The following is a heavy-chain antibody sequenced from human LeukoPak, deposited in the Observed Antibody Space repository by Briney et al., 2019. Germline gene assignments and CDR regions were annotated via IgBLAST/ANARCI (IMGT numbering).Heavy chain of an antibody. CDR3: AKENSSGDNYFDY. V-gene: IGHV3-23*01. J-gene: IGHJ4*02. Sequence: GGSLRLSCEASGFTFGNYAMSWVRQAPGKGLEWVSSISGGSGTINYADSVKGRFIISRDNSKNTLYLQMNSLRAEDTAVYYCAKENSSGDNYFDYWGQGTLVTVSS. D-gene: IGHD6-19*01. CDR1: GFTFGNYA. CDR2: ISGGSGTI.